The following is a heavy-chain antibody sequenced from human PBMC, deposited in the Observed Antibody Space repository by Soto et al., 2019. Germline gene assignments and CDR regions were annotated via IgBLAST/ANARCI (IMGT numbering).Heavy chain of an antibody. J-gene: IGHJ6*03. Sequence: EVQLVESGGGLVQPGGSLRLSCAASGFTFSSYDMHWVCQATGKGLEWVSAIGTAGDTYYPGSVKGRFTISRENAKNSLYLQMNSQRAGDTALYYCARGWLATGGSLSYMDVWGKGTTVTVSS. CDR3: ARGWLATGGSLSYMDV. CDR1: GFTFSSYD. D-gene: IGHD6-13*01. V-gene: IGHV3-13*01. CDR2: IGTAGDT.